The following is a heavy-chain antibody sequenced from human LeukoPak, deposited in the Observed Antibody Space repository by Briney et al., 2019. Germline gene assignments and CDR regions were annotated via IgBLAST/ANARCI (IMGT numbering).Heavy chain of an antibody. J-gene: IGHJ4*02. CDR2: IILIFGAA. D-gene: IGHD6-19*01. Sequence: SVKVSCKASGGTFSSYAISWVRQAPGQGLEWMGGIILIFGAANYAQKFQGRVTITADESRSTAYMELSSLRSEDTAVYYCARGVAVAGTIDRSVFPYYFDYWGQGTLVTVSS. CDR3: ARGVAVAGTIDRSVFPYYFDY. V-gene: IGHV1-69*01. CDR1: GGTFSSYA.